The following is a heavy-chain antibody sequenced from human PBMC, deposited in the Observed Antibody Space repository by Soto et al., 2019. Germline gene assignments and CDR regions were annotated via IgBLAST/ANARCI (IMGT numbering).Heavy chain of an antibody. V-gene: IGHV4-34*01. CDR3: AKHWRTAAAVIHTFDY. CDR2: INHSGST. J-gene: IGHJ4*02. CDR1: GGSFSGYY. Sequence: SETLSLTCAVYGGSFSGYYWSWIRQPPGKGPEWIGEINHSGSTNYNPSLKSRVTISVDTSKNQFSLKLTSVTAADTALYFCAKHWRTAAAVIHTFDYWGQGTLVTVSS. D-gene: IGHD2-2*01.